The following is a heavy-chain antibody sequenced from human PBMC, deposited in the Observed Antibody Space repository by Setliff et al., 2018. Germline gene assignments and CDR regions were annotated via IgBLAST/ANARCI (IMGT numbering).Heavy chain of an antibody. J-gene: IGHJ4*02. CDR1: KFSFSSYY. Sequence: PGGSLRLSCTASKFSFSSYYMAWIRQTPGKGLEWLSYISTTGDTISYADSVKGRFTVSRDNAANSVSLRMSSLRTEDTAVYYCTREHTPWVGASHHDCWGQGTQVTVSS. CDR3: TREHTPWVGASHHDC. V-gene: IGHV3-11*04. CDR2: ISTTGDTI. D-gene: IGHD1-26*01.